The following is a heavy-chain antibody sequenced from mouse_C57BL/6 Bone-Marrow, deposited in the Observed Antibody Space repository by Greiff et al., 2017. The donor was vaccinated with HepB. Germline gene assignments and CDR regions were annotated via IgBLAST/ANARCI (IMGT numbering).Heavy chain of an antibody. D-gene: IGHD1-1*01. V-gene: IGHV1-26*01. CDR2: INPNNVGT. CDR3: ARDYGS. CDR1: GYTFTDYY. J-gene: IGHJ2*01. Sequence: EVQLQQSGPELVKPGASVKISCKASGYTFTDYYMNWVKQSHGKSLEWIGDINPNNVGTSYNKKLKGKATLTVDKSSSTAYMELRSLTSEDSAVYYCARDYGSWGQGTTLTVSS.